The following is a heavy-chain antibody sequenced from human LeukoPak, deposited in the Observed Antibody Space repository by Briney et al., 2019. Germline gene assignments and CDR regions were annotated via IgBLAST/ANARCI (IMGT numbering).Heavy chain of an antibody. V-gene: IGHV3-21*01. CDR2: ISSSSSYI. Sequence: GGSLRLSCAASGFTFSSYSMNWVRQAPGKGLEWVSSISSSSSYIYYADPVKGRFTISRDNAKNSLYLQMNSLRAEDTAVYYCARDAPQIGSIAAAGTFDYWGQGTLVTVSS. CDR3: ARDAPQIGSIAAAGTFDY. J-gene: IGHJ4*02. D-gene: IGHD6-13*01. CDR1: GFTFSSYS.